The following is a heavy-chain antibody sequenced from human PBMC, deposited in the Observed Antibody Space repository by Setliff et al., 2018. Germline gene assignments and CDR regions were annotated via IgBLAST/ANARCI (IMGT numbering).Heavy chain of an antibody. J-gene: IGHJ4*02. V-gene: IGHV3-7*01. CDR2: IKQDGSEK. CDR1: GFTFSSYW. D-gene: IGHD2-2*01. CDR3: AKNGGDIVVVPAAPIDY. Sequence: PGGSLRLSCAASGFTFSSYWMSWVRQAPGKGLEWVANIKQDGSEKYYVDSGKGRFTISRDNAKNSLYLQMNSLRAEDTAVYYCAKNGGDIVVVPAAPIDYWGQGTLVTVSS.